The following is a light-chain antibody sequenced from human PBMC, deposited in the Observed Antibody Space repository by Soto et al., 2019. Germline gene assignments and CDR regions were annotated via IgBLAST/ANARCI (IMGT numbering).Light chain of an antibody. CDR3: QQYHKWPPIT. CDR2: GAS. CDR1: QGVSRK. J-gene: IGKJ5*01. Sequence: DIVMAQSPATLSVAPGERVTFSCRASQGVSRKLAWYQHKPGQAPRLLISGASTGATGIPARFSGSGSGTEFTLTISSLQSEDSAVYYCQQYHKWPPITFGQGTRLEIK. V-gene: IGKV3-15*01.